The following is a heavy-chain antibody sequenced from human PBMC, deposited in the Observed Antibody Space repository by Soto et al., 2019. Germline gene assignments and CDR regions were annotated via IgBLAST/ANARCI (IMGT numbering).Heavy chain of an antibody. CDR1: GLIFSNYK. Sequence: PGGSLRLSCAASGLIFSNYKMHWVRQASGKGLVWVSRISTDGSITDYADSVKGRFTVSRDNAKNTLYLQMNSLRVDDTAVYYCARDTNGLHYWGQGTLVTVSS. J-gene: IGHJ4*02. CDR3: ARDTNGLHY. CDR2: ISTDGSIT. V-gene: IGHV3-74*01. D-gene: IGHD2-8*01.